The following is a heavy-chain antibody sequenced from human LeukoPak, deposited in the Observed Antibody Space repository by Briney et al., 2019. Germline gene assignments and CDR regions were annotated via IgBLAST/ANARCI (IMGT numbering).Heavy chain of an antibody. J-gene: IGHJ3*02. V-gene: IGHV3-9*01. Sequence: GGSLRLSCAASGFTFDDYAMHWVRQAPGKGLEWVSGISWNSGSIGYADSVKDRFTISRDNAKNSLYLQMNSLRAEDTALYYCAKGIVVASLDDAFDIWGQGTMVTVSS. D-gene: IGHD2-15*01. CDR2: ISWNSGSI. CDR3: AKGIVVASLDDAFDI. CDR1: GFTFDDYA.